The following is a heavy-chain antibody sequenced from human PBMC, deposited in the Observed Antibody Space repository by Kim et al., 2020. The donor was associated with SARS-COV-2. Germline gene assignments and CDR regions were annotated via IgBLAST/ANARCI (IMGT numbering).Heavy chain of an antibody. CDR1: GFTFSSYA. D-gene: IGHD5-12*01. J-gene: IGHJ3*02. Sequence: GGSLRLSCAASGFTFSSYAMSWVRQAPGKGLEWVSAISGSGGSTYYADSVKGRFTISRDNSKNTLYLQMNSLRAEDTAVYYCASHIVATILPPFDAFDIWGQGTMVTVSS. CDR2: ISGSGGST. CDR3: ASHIVATILPPFDAFDI. V-gene: IGHV3-23*01.